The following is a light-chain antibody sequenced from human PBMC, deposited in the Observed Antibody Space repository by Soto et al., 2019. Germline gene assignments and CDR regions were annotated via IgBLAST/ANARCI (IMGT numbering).Light chain of an antibody. CDR1: QSVSSY. J-gene: IGKJ1*01. CDR2: DAS. CDR3: HQRSSWPRGT. Sequence: DIVLTQSPATLSLSLGESATLSCRASQSVSSYLAWYQQKPGQGPRLLIYDASNRATGVSARFSGSEYGTDFTLTISSLEPDDFDVYYCHQRSSWPRGTFGQGTKVEIK. V-gene: IGKV3-11*01.